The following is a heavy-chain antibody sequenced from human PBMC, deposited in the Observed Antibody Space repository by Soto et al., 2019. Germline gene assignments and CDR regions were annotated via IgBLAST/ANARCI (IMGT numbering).Heavy chain of an antibody. J-gene: IGHJ5*02. CDR1: GFTVSNTY. Sequence: VGSLRLSCAASGFTVSNTYMTWVRQPPGKGLECVSVIYTAGGTNYADSVKGRFIISRDNSKNTLYLQMNSLRAEDTAVYYCARALPVAKGGFDPWGQGTLVTVSS. V-gene: IGHV3-53*01. D-gene: IGHD2-2*01. CDR2: IYTAGGT. CDR3: ARALPVAKGGFDP.